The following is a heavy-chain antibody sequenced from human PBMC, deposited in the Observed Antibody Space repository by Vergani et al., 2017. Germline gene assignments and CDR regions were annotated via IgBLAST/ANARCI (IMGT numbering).Heavy chain of an antibody. D-gene: IGHD6-19*01. CDR3: ARVPTRLGGGWYYYYYGMDV. CDR2: IYTSGST. Sequence: QVQLQESGPGLVKPSQTLSLTCTVSGGSISSSYYWSWIRQPAGKGLEWIGRIYTSGSTNYNPSLKSRVTISVDTSKNQFSLKLSSVTAADTAVYYCARVPTRLGGGWYYYYYGMDVWGQGTTVTVSS. CDR1: GGSISSSYY. J-gene: IGHJ6*02. V-gene: IGHV4-61*02.